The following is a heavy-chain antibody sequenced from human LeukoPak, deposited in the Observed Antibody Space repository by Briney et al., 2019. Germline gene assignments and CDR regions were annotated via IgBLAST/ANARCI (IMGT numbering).Heavy chain of an antibody. CDR3: AKGGGFSYGYAPS. CDR2: LSGSGDST. J-gene: IGHJ1*01. V-gene: IGHV3-23*01. CDR1: GFTFSSFA. D-gene: IGHD5-18*01. Sequence: GGSLRLSCAASGFTFSSFAMSWVRQAPGKGLEWVSLLSGSGDSTYYADSVRGRFTISRDSSKNTLYLQMNSLRAEDTAVYYCAKGGGFSYGYAPSGGQGALVTVSS.